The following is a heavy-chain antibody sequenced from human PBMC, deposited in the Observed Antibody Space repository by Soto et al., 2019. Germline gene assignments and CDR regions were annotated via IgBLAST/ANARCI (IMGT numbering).Heavy chain of an antibody. V-gene: IGHV5-10-1*01. Sequence: GESLKISCKGSGHSFTSYWISWVRQMPGKGLEWMGRIDPSDSYTNYSPSFQGHVTISADKSISTAFLQWSSLKASDTAMYYCARHGGAYSPSYYYYGMDVWGQGTTVTVS. J-gene: IGHJ6*02. CDR3: ARHGGAYSPSYYYYGMDV. D-gene: IGHD1-26*01. CDR1: GHSFTSYW. CDR2: IDPSDSYT.